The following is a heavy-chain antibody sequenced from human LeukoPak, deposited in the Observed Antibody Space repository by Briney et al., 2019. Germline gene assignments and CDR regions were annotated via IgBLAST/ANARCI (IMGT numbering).Heavy chain of an antibody. J-gene: IGHJ4*02. V-gene: IGHV1-8*03. Sequence: GASVKVSCKASGYTFTSYDINWVRQATGQGLEWMGWMNPNSGNTGYAQKFQGRVTITRNTSISTAYMELSSLRSEDTAVYYCARILMGDGYTFDYWGQGTLVTVSS. CDR3: ARILMGDGYTFDY. CDR2: MNPNSGNT. D-gene: IGHD5-24*01. CDR1: GYTFTSYD.